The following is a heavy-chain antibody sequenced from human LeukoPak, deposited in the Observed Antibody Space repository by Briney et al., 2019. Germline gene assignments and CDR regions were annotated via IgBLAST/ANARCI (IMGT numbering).Heavy chain of an antibody. CDR2: INSDGSNT. Sequence: GGSLRLSCAASGFTFSNHWMHWVRQAPGKGLMWVSRINSDGSNTRYGDSVKGRFTISRDNAKNMLYLQMSSLRVEDTAIYYCAREVLNAFDIWGQGTLVTVSS. CDR1: GFTFSNHW. CDR3: AREVLNAFDI. J-gene: IGHJ3*02. V-gene: IGHV3-74*01. D-gene: IGHD3-10*01.